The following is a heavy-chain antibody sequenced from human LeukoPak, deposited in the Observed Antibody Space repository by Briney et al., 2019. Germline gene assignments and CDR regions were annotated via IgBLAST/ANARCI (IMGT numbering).Heavy chain of an antibody. V-gene: IGHV3-48*01. CDR3: ARDRSRLGY. D-gene: IGHD6-6*01. CDR1: GFTFSSYS. J-gene: IGHJ4*02. CDR2: ISSSSSTI. Sequence: GGSLRLSCAASGFTFSSYSMNWVRQAPGKGLEWVSYISSSSSTIYYADSVKGRFTISRDNAKNSLYLQMNSLRAEDTAVYYCARDRSRLGYWGQGTLVTVSS.